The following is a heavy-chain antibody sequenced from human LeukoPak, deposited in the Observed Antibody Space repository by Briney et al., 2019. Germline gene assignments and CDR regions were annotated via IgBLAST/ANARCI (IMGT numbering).Heavy chain of an antibody. CDR1: GGSFSGYY. D-gene: IGHD2-2*01. CDR2: INHRGST. CDR3: ARGRHIVVVPAAPPGYFQH. J-gene: IGHJ1*01. V-gene: IGHV4-34*01. Sequence: MPSETLSLTCAVYGGSFSGYYWSWIRQPPGKGLEWIGEINHRGSTNYNPSLKSRVTISVDTSKNQFSLKLSSVTAADTAVYYCARGRHIVVVPAAPPGYFQHWGQGTLVTVSS.